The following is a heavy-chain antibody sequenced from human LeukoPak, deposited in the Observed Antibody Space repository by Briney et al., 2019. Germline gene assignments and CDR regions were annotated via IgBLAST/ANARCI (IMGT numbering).Heavy chain of an antibody. CDR1: GFTFSSYA. J-gene: IGHJ4*02. V-gene: IGHV3-23*01. Sequence: GGSLRLSCAASGFTFSSYAMSWVCQAPGKGLEWVSAISGSGGSTYYADSVKGRFTISRDNSKNTLYLQMNSLRAEDTAVYYCAKSPRYSYGFYWGQGTLVTVSS. CDR3: AKSPRYSYGFY. D-gene: IGHD5-18*01. CDR2: ISGSGGST.